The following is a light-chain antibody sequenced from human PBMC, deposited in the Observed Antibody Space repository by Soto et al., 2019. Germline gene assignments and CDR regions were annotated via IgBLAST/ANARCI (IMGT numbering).Light chain of an antibody. CDR2: DAS. CDR3: QQYNNWPMYT. V-gene: IGKV3-15*01. CDR1: QSVSNN. J-gene: IGKJ2*01. Sequence: EIVMTQSPGTLSVSPGERATLSCRASQSVSNNLAWYQQKPGQAPRLLIYDASTRATGIPARFSGSGSGTEFTLTISSLQSEDFAVYYCQQYNNWPMYTFGQGTQLEIK.